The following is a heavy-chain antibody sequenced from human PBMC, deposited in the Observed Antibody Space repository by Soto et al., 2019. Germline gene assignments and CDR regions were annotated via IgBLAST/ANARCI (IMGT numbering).Heavy chain of an antibody. Sequence: QLLLQEAGPRLVEPSEALSLTCTVSSGSISSTSYYWAWIRQPPGKGLEWIGAIYYDGTTYYTESLKSRVSISVDTSKNQYSLQVNSVTAADTAGYFCARQGRNTKIVLVKHYAADFWGQGTAVTVAS. J-gene: IGHJ6*02. CDR3: ARQGRNTKIVLVKHYAADF. D-gene: IGHD3-22*01. CDR2: IYYDGTT. CDR1: SGSISSTSYY. V-gene: IGHV4-39*01.